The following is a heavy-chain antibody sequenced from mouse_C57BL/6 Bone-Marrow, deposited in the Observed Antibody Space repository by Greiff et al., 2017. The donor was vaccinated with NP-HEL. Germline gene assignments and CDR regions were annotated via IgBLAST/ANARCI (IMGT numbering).Heavy chain of an antibody. J-gene: IGHJ2*01. CDR3: ARDSSGYRYYFDY. V-gene: IGHV1-26*01. CDR1: GYTFTDYY. D-gene: IGHD3-2*02. Sequence: EVQLQQSGPELVKPGASVKISCKASGYTFTDYYMNWVKQSHGKSLEWIGDINPNNGGTSYNQKFKGKATLTVDKSSSTAYMELRSLTSEDSAVYYCARDSSGYRYYFDYWGQGTTLTVSS. CDR2: INPNNGGT.